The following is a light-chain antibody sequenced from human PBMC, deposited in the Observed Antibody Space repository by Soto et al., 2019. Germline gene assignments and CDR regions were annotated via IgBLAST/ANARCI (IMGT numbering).Light chain of an antibody. CDR3: QQSYSTPWT. CDR2: AAS. J-gene: IGKJ1*01. CDR1: QSISSY. Sequence: DIQMTQSPSSLSASVGDRVTITCRASQSISSYLNWYQQKPGKAPNLLIYAASSLQSGVPSRFSGSGSGTDFTLTISRLQHEDFATYYCQQSYSTPWTFGQGTKVEIK. V-gene: IGKV1-39*01.